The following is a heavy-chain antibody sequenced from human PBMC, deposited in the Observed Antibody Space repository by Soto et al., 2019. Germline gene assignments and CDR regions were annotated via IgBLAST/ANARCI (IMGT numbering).Heavy chain of an antibody. Sequence: EVQLLESGGGLVQPGGSLRLSCAASGFTFSSYAMSWVRQAPGKGLEWVSAISGSGGSTYYADSVKGRFTISRDNSKNTLYLQMNSLRAEDTAVYYCANGIAALSPAEAHGGYWGQGTLVTVSS. CDR1: GFTFSSYA. D-gene: IGHD6-6*01. CDR2: ISGSGGST. V-gene: IGHV3-23*01. J-gene: IGHJ4*02. CDR3: ANGIAALSPAEAHGGY.